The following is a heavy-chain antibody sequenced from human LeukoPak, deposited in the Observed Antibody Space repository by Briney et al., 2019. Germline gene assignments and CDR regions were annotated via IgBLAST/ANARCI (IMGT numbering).Heavy chain of an antibody. J-gene: IGHJ5*02. D-gene: IGHD5-18*01. CDR2: IYYSGST. Sequence: SETLSLTCTVSGGSISSYYWSWIRQPPGKGLEWIGYIYYSGSTNYNPSLKSRVTISVDTSKNQFSLKLSSVTAADTAVYCCARGDTAMAPNWFDPWGQGTLVTVSS. CDR1: GGSISSYY. V-gene: IGHV4-59*08. CDR3: ARGDTAMAPNWFDP.